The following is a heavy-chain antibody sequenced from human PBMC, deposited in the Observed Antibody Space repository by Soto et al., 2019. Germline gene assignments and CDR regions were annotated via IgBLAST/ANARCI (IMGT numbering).Heavy chain of an antibody. CDR1: GFTFSSYA. J-gene: IGHJ4*02. CDR3: ARDQGGSYYGSPPFDY. Sequence: GGSLRLSCAASGFTFSSYAMHWVRQAPGKGLEWVAVISYDGSNKYYADSVKGRFTISRDNSKNTLYLQMNSLRAEDTAVYYCARDQGGSYYGSPPFDYWGQGTLVTVSS. V-gene: IGHV3-30-3*01. CDR2: ISYDGSNK. D-gene: IGHD1-26*01.